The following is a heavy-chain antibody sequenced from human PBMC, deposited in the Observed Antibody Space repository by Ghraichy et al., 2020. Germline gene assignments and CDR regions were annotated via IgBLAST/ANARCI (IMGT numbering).Heavy chain of an antibody. D-gene: IGHD6-13*01. CDR2: ITGSSITI. J-gene: IGHJ2*01. CDR1: GFSFSDSS. CDR3: ARLPLPRRAAVGDWYFDL. V-gene: IGHV3-48*01. Sequence: GGSLRLSCEGSGFSFSDSSMIWVRLTPRKALEWVSYITGSSITIFYTDSVKGRFTISRDNAKNSLYLQMNSLRVEDTAVYYCARLPLPRRAAVGDWYFDLWGRGTLVTVSS.